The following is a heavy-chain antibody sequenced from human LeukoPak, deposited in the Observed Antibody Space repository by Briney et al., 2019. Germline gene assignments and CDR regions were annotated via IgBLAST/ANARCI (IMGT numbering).Heavy chain of an antibody. CDR3: ARRTQYYYDSSGYSYYFDY. J-gene: IGHJ4*02. V-gene: IGHV4-34*01. CDR1: GGSFSGYY. D-gene: IGHD3-22*01. Sequence: SETLSLTCAVYGGSFSGYYWSWIRQPPGKGLEWIGEINHSGSTNYNPSLKSRVTISVDTSKNQFSLKLSSVTAADTAVYYCARRTQYYYDSSGYSYYFDYWGQGALVTVSS. CDR2: INHSGST.